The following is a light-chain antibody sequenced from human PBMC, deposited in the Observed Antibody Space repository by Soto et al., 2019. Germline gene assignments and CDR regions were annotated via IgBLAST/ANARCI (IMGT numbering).Light chain of an antibody. Sequence: EIVLTQSPGTLSLSPGERATLSCRASQSVSSSYLAWYPQKPGQAPRLLIYGASSRAAGIPDRFSGSGSGTAFTLTISRVEPEDFAVYFCQQYSSSPATFGGGTKVEIK. V-gene: IGKV3-20*01. J-gene: IGKJ4*01. CDR1: QSVSSSY. CDR2: GAS. CDR3: QQYSSSPAT.